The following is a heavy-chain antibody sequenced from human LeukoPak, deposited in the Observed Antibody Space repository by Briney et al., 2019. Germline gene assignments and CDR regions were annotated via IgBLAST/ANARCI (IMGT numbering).Heavy chain of an antibody. V-gene: IGHV3-21*01. J-gene: IGHJ4*02. CDR2: VSNTGTVT. CDR1: ELTFSNYA. Sequence: KTGGSLRLYCAASELTFSNYAMNWVRQAPGKGLEWVSAVSNTGTVTYYADSVKGRFTTSRDNAKNSLYLQMNSLRAEDTAVYYCARDRGYCSSTSCYAHFDYWGQGTLVTVSS. CDR3: ARDRGYCSSTSCYAHFDY. D-gene: IGHD2-2*01.